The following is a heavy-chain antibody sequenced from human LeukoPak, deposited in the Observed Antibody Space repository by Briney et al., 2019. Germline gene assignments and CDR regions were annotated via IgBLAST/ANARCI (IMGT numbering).Heavy chain of an antibody. J-gene: IGHJ4*02. D-gene: IGHD3-10*01. Sequence: SETLSLTGTVSGGSISSYYWSWIRQPPGKGLEWIGYIYYSGSTNYNPSLKSRVTISVDTSKNQFSLKLSSVTAADTAVYYCARDLYGSGNYFDYWGQGTLVTVSS. CDR1: GGSISSYY. CDR2: IYYSGST. CDR3: ARDLYGSGNYFDY. V-gene: IGHV4-59*01.